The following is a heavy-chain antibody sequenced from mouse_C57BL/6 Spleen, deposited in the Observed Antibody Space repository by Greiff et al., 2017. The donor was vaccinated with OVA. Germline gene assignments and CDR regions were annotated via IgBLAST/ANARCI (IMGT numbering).Heavy chain of an antibody. D-gene: IGHD1-1*01. CDR3: ARHYGISSYAMDY. V-gene: IGHV1-50*01. J-gene: IGHJ4*01. CDR1: GYTFTSYW. Sequence: QVQLQQPGAELVKPGASVKLSCKASGYTFTSYWMQWVKQRPGQGLEWIGEIDPSDSYTNYNQKFKGKATLTVDTSSSTAYMQLSSLTSEDSAVYYCARHYGISSYAMDYWGQGTSVTFSS. CDR2: IDPSDSYT.